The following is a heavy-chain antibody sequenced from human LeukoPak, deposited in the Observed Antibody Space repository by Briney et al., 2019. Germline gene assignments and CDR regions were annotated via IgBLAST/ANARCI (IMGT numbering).Heavy chain of an antibody. CDR1: GFTFSSYA. CDR2: ISGSGGST. Sequence: PGGSLRLSCAASGFTFSSYAMSWVRQAPGKGLEWVSAISGSGGSTYYADSVKGRFTISRDNSKNTLYLQMNSLRAEDTAVYYCAKESRLGLVLLGDYFDYWGQGTLVTVSS. D-gene: IGHD3-10*01. J-gene: IGHJ4*02. V-gene: IGHV3-23*01. CDR3: AKESRLGLVLLGDYFDY.